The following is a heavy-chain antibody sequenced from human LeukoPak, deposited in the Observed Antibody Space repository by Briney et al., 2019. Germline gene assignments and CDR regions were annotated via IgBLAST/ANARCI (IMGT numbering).Heavy chain of an antibody. Sequence: SETLSLTCAVYGGSFSGYYWSWIRQPPGKGLEWIGEINHSGSTNYNPSLKSRVTISVDTSKNQFSLKLRTVTAADTAVYYCARLPCTSCPSDYWGQGTLVTVSS. CDR1: GGSFSGYY. D-gene: IGHD2-2*01. CDR2: INHSGST. CDR3: ARLPCTSCPSDY. V-gene: IGHV4-34*01. J-gene: IGHJ4*02.